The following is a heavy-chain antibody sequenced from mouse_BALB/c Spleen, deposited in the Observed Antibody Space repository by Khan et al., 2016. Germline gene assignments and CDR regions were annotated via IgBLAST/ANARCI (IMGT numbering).Heavy chain of an antibody. D-gene: IGHD2-3*01. CDR3: TNIYDGYYEFAY. V-gene: IGHV5-6-4*01. J-gene: IGHJ3*01. CDR1: GFIFSSYT. Sequence: EVQLVESGGGLVKPGRSLKLSCAASGFIFSSYTMSWVRQTPEQRLEWVATISSGGSYIYYPDSVKGRFTISRDNAKKTLYLQMSSLKSEDTAMYYCTNIYDGYYEFAYWGQGTLVTVSA. CDR2: ISSGGSYI.